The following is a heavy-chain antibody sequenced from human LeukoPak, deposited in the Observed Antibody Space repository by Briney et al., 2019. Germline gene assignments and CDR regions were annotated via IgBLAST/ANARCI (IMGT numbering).Heavy chain of an antibody. V-gene: IGHV3-53*01. CDR1: GFTVSSNY. D-gene: IGHD3-22*01. CDR2: IYSGGST. CDR3: ARFCDYYDSSGPSCIEC. Sequence: GGSLRLSCAASGFTVSSNYMSWVRQAPGKGLEWVSVIYSGGSTYYADSVKGRFTISRDNSKNTLYPQMNSLRAEDTAVYYCARFCDYYDSSGPSCIECWGQGTLVTVSS. J-gene: IGHJ4*02.